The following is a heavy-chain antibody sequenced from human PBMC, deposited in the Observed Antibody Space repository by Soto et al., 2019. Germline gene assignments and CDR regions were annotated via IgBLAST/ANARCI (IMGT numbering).Heavy chain of an antibody. V-gene: IGHV4-59*01. Sequence: QVQLQESGPGLVKPSETLSLTCTVSGGSISSYYWSWIRQPPGKGLEWIGYIYYSGGTNYNPSLNSRVPISVDTSKNQFSLKLSSVTAADTAVYYCARVKSIRDFWSGYFDHKEYYYYYYGMDVWGQGTTVTVSS. CDR3: ARVKSIRDFWSGYFDHKEYYYYYYGMDV. CDR2: IYYSGGT. CDR1: GGSISSYY. J-gene: IGHJ6*02. D-gene: IGHD3-3*01.